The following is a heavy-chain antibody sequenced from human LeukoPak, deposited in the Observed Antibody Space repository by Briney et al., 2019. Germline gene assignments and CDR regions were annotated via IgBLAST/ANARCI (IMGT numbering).Heavy chain of an antibody. V-gene: IGHV3-21*01. CDR2: ISSSSSYI. Sequence: GGSLGLSCAASGFTFSSYSMNWVRQAPGKGLEWVSSISSSSSYIYYADSVKGRFTISRDNAKNSLYLQMNSLRAEDTAVYYCARASGLDFDYWGQGTLVTVSS. D-gene: IGHD2-8*02. CDR3: ARASGLDFDY. CDR1: GFTFSSYS. J-gene: IGHJ4*02.